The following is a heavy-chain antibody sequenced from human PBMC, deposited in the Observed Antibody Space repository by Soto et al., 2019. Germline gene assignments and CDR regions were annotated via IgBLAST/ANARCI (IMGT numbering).Heavy chain of an antibody. CDR1: GFTFSSYA. V-gene: IGHV3-30-3*01. CDR2: ISYDGSNK. CDR3: ARDLWGYGIDY. D-gene: IGHD5-18*01. Sequence: QVQLVESGGGVVQPGRSLRLSCAASGFTFSSYAMHWVRQAPGKGLEWVAVISYDGSNKYYADSVKGRFTISRDNSKNTLYLQMNSLRAEDTAVYYCARDLWGYGIDYWGQGTLVTVSS. J-gene: IGHJ4*02.